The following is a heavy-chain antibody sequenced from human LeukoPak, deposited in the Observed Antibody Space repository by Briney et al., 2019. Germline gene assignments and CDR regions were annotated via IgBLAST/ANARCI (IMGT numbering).Heavy chain of an antibody. D-gene: IGHD1-14*01. V-gene: IGHV3-15*01. J-gene: IGHJ4*02. CDR2: ITSKTDGGTT. Sequence: GGSLRLSCAASGFTFSNAWMSWVSQAPGKGLEWVGRITSKTDGGTTDYAAPVKGRFTISRDDSKNTLYLQMNSLKTEDTAVYYCTTASPYNWNHGGEFDYWGQGTLVTVSS. CDR3: TTASPYNWNHGGEFDY. CDR1: GFTFSNAW.